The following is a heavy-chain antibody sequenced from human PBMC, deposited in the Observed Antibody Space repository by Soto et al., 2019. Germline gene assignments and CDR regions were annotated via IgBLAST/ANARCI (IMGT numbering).Heavy chain of an antibody. CDR3: ASSLLVGYGLEGESD. D-gene: IGHD5-18*01. CDR2: ISAYNGNT. J-gene: IGHJ4*02. Sequence: QVQLVQSGAEVKKPGASVKVSCKASGYTFTSYGISWVRQAPGQGLEWMGWISAYNGNTNYAQKLQGRVTMTTDTSTRTAYMELRSLRSDDTDVYYCASSLLVGYGLEGESDWGQGTLVTVSS. V-gene: IGHV1-18*01. CDR1: GYTFTSYG.